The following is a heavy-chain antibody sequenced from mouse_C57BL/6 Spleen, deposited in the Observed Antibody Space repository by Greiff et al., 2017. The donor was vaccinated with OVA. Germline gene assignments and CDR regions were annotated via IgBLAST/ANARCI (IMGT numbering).Heavy chain of an antibody. D-gene: IGHD1-1*01. CDR1: GYSITSGYY. CDR3: AREGTTVVDWYFDV. CDR2: ISYDGSN. J-gene: IGHJ1*03. V-gene: IGHV3-6*01. Sequence: EVKLMESGPGLVKPSQSLSLTCSVTGYSITSGYYWNWIRQFPGNKLEWMGYISYDGSNNYNPSLKNRISITRDTSKNQFFLKLNSVTTEDTATYYCAREGTTVVDWYFDVWGTGTTVTVSS.